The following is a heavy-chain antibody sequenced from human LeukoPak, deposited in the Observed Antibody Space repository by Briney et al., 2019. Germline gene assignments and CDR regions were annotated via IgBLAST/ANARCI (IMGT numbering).Heavy chain of an antibody. CDR1: GGSISSYY. Sequence: SETLSLTCTVSGGSISSYYWSWIRQPPGKGLEWIGYIYYSGSTNYNPSLKSRVTISVDTSKNQFSLKLSSVTAADTAVYYCARVPLPAANYYYYYMDVWGKETTVTISS. D-gene: IGHD2-2*01. J-gene: IGHJ6*03. CDR3: ARVPLPAANYYYYYMDV. CDR2: IYYSGST. V-gene: IGHV4-59*01.